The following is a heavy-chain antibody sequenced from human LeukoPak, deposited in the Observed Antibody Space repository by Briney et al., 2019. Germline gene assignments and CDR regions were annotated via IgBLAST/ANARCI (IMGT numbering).Heavy chain of an antibody. V-gene: IGHV4-59*01. CDR2: IYYSGDT. CDR3: AREWQYQFDY. Sequence: SETLSLTCSVSGGSISTYHWSWIRQPPGKGLEWIGYIYYSGDTNYNPSLKSRVIISADTSKNQLSLMLHSVTAADTAVYYCAREWQYQFDYWGQGSLVTVSS. J-gene: IGHJ4*02. D-gene: IGHD4-11*01. CDR1: GGSISTYH.